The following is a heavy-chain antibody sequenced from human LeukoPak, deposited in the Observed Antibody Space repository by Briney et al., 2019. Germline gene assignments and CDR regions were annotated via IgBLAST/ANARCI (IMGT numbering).Heavy chain of an antibody. CDR2: IYISGST. V-gene: IGHV4-4*07. CDR3: ARSRGWLQSHPLGY. D-gene: IGHD5-24*01. Sequence: SSETLSLTCTVSGGSISSYYWSWIRQPAGKGLEWIGRIYISGSTNYNPSLKSRVTMSVDTSKNQFSLKLSSVTAADTAVYYCARSRGWLQSHPLGYWGQGTLVTVSS. CDR1: GGSISSYY. J-gene: IGHJ4*02.